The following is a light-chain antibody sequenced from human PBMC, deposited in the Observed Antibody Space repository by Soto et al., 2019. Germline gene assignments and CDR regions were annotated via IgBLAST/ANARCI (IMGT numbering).Light chain of an antibody. CDR2: AAS. J-gene: IGKJ1*01. V-gene: IGKV1-9*01. CDR1: QGISSY. CDR3: QQDYNYPRT. Sequence: DIQLTQSPSFLSASVGDRVTITCRASQGISSYLAWYQQKPGKAPKLLIYAASTLQSGVPSRFSGSGSGTEFTLTISSLQPEDFATYYCQQDYNYPRTFGQGTKV.